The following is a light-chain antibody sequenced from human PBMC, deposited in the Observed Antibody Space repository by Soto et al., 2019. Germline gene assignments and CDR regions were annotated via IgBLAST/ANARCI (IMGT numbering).Light chain of an antibody. J-gene: IGKJ1*01. CDR3: QQYGGSPRT. CDR1: QSVGTY. CDR2: GAS. V-gene: IGKV3-20*01. Sequence: EILFTQSPSTLSLSPCERSTLSCRASQSVGTYLAWYQQKRGQAPRLLIHGASNRATGIPDRFSGSGSGTDFTLTITRLEPEDFAVYYCQQYGGSPRTFGQGTKVDTK.